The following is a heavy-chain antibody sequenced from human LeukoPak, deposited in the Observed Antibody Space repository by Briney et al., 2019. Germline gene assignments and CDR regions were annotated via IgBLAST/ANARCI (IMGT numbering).Heavy chain of an antibody. D-gene: IGHD3-10*01. J-gene: IGHJ4*02. Sequence: SETLSLTCTVSGGSISSSSYYWGWTRQPPGKGLEWVGSIYYSGSTYYNPSLKSRVTISVDTSKNQFSLKLSSVTAADTAVYYCARHGSGSYVFDYWGQGTLVTVSS. V-gene: IGHV4-39*01. CDR3: ARHGSGSYVFDY. CDR2: IYYSGST. CDR1: GGSISSSSYY.